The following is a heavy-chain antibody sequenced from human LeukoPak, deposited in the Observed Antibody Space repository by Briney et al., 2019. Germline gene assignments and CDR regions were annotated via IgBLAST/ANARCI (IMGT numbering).Heavy chain of an antibody. D-gene: IGHD6-6*01. CDR1: GFTFSSYW. V-gene: IGHV3-7*03. J-gene: IGHJ6*03. CDR3: ARGRSEYSSSSRYYFYYMDV. CDR2: IKQDGSEK. Sequence: PGGSLRLSCAASGFTFSSYWMSWVRQAPGKGLEWVANIKQDGSEKYYVDSVKGRFTISRDNAKNSLYLQMNSLRAADTAVYYCARGRSEYSSSSRYYFYYMDVWGKGTTVTVSS.